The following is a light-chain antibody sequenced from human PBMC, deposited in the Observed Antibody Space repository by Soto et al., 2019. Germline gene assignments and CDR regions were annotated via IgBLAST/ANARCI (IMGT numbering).Light chain of an antibody. CDR3: SSYTSSSRD. CDR1: SSDVGGYNY. CDR2: DVS. J-gene: IGLJ1*01. V-gene: IGLV2-14*01. Sequence: QSALTQPASVSGSPGQSFTISCTGTSSDVGGYNYVSWYQQHPGKAPKLMIYDVSNRPSGVSNRFSGSKSGNTASLTISGLQAEDEADYYCSSYTSSSRDFGTGTKLTVL.